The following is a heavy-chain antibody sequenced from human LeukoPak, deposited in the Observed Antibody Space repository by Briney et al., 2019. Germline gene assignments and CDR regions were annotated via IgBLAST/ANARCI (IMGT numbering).Heavy chain of an antibody. Sequence: ASVKVSCKVCGYTLTELSMHWVRQAPGKGLEWMGGFDPEDGETIYAQKFQGRVTMTEDTSTDTAYMELSSLRSEDTAVYYCKADYVWGSYRYRTPERREYWDQGTLVTVSS. J-gene: IGHJ4*02. D-gene: IGHD3-16*02. CDR2: FDPEDGET. CDR3: KADYVWGSYRYRTPERREY. CDR1: GYTLTELS. V-gene: IGHV1-24*01.